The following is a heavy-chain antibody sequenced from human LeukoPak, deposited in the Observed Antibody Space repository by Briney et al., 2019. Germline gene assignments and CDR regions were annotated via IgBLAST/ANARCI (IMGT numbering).Heavy chain of an antibody. CDR1: GFTFDDYA. J-gene: IGHJ4*02. Sequence: GGSLRLSCAASGFTFDDYAMHWVRQAPEKGLEWVSLISGDGGSTYYADSVKGRFTIFRDNSKNSLYLQMNSLRTEDTALYYCAKAFFRMATMAYWGQGTLVTVSS. D-gene: IGHD5-24*01. V-gene: IGHV3-43*02. CDR2: ISGDGGST. CDR3: AKAFFRMATMAY.